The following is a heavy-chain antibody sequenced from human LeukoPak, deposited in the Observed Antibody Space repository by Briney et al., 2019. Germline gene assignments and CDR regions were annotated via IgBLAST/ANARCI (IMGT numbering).Heavy chain of an antibody. D-gene: IGHD2-2*03. CDR1: GYTFTGYY. CDR2: INPNSGGT. V-gene: IGHV1-2*02. J-gene: IGHJ5*02. CDR3: ASVGYGSSTSCSPYNWFDP. Sequence: ASVKVSCKASGYTFTGYYMHWVRQAPGQGLGWMGWINPNSGGTNYAQKFQGRVTMTRDTSISTAYMELSRLRSDDTAVYYCASVGYGSSTSCSPYNWFDPWGQGTLVTVSS.